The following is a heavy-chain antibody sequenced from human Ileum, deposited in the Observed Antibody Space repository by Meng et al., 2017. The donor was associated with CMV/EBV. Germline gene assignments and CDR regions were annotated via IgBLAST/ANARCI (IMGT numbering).Heavy chain of an antibody. V-gene: IGHV3-7*01. CDR3: AREAGYCSSTTCQVGENYFDY. J-gene: IGHJ4*02. CDR2: IKQDGSQK. Sequence: GESLKISCAASGFTFSSYGMHWVRQAPGKGLEWVANIKQDGSQKYYVDSVNGRFTISRDNAKNSLDLQMNSLRAEDTAVYFCAREAGYCSSTTCQVGENYFDYWGQGTLVTVSS. D-gene: IGHD2-2*01. CDR1: GFTFSSYG.